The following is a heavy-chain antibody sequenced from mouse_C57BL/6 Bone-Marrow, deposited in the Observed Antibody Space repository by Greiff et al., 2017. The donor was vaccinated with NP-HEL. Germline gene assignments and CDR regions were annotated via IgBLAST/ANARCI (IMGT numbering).Heavy chain of an antibody. V-gene: IGHV1-69*01. CDR2: IDPSDSYT. J-gene: IGHJ2*01. D-gene: IGHD1-1*01. CDR3: ARDREGWYGLYFDY. Sequence: QVQLQQPGAELVMPGASVKLSCKASGYTFTSYWMHWVKQRPGQGLEWIGEIDPSDSYTNYNQKFKGKSTLTVDKSSSTAYMQLSSLTSEDSAVYYCARDREGWYGLYFDYWGQGTTLTVSS. CDR1: GYTFTSYW.